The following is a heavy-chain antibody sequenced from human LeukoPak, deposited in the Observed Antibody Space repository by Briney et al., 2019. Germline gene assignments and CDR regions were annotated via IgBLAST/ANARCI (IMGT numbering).Heavy chain of an antibody. Sequence: GGSLRLSCATSGFTFSNYGMHWVRQAPGKGLEWVSGISAGATRTYYAGSVKGRFTISRDNSMNTLYLHMNSLRAEDTAVYYCAKYAMREIFFGDYWGQGTLVAVSS. D-gene: IGHD3-3*01. CDR3: AKYAMREIFFGDY. CDR1: GFTFSNYG. CDR2: ISAGATRT. J-gene: IGHJ4*02. V-gene: IGHV3-NL1*01.